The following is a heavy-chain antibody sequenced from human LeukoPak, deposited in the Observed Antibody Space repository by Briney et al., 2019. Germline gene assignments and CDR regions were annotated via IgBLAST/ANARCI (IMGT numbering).Heavy chain of an antibody. CDR2: ISYDGSNK. J-gene: IGHJ3*02. D-gene: IGHD1-26*01. V-gene: IGHV3-30*18. CDR3: AKLGSGSDPGAFDI. CDR1: GFTFSSYG. Sequence: GMSLTLSCAASGFTFSSYGMQWVRQAPGKGLEWVAGISYDGSNKYYAVSVKGRFTISRDNSKNTLYLQMNSVRAEDTAVYYCAKLGSGSDPGAFDIWVQGTMVTVSS.